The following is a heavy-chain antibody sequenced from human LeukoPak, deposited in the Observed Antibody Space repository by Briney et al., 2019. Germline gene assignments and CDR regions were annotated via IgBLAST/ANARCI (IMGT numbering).Heavy chain of an antibody. V-gene: IGHV4-59*01. J-gene: IGHJ3*02. D-gene: IGHD3-22*01. CDR1: GGSISSYY. Sequence: SETLSLTCNVSGGSISSYYWSWIRQPPGKGLEWIGYIYYSGSTNYNPSLKSRVTISVDTSKNQFSLKLSSVTAADTAVYYCARDYYDSSYHDAFDIWGQGTMVTVSS. CDR3: ARDYYDSSYHDAFDI. CDR2: IYYSGST.